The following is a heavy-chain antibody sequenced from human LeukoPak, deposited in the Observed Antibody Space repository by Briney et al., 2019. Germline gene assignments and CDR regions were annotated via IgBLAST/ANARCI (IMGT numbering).Heavy chain of an antibody. CDR2: IIPILGIA. CDR1: GCTFTSYA. V-gene: IGHV1-69*04. J-gene: IGHJ6*01. D-gene: IGHD5-12*01. CDR3: ASPLRGHSFTDFRPQNYYYYYGRDV. Sequence: SVKVSCKASGCTFTSYAISWVRQAPGQGLEWMGRIIPILGIANYAQKFQGRVTITADKSTSTAYMELSSLRSEDTAVYYCASPLRGHSFTDFRPQNYYYYYGRDVWGQGTTVSVS.